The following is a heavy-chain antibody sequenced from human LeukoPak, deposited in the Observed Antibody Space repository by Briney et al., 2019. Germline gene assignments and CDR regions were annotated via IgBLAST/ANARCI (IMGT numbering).Heavy chain of an antibody. CDR3: ARGIAARYYFDY. Sequence: PGGSLRLSCAASGFTFSLHYMGWVRQTPGKGLEWVANIKEDGSDTFYVDSVKGRFTISRDNAKNLVYLQMNILRAEDTAVYYCARGIAARYYFDYWGQGTLVTVSS. D-gene: IGHD6-6*01. CDR2: IKEDGSDT. V-gene: IGHV3-7*01. J-gene: IGHJ4*02. CDR1: GFTFSLHY.